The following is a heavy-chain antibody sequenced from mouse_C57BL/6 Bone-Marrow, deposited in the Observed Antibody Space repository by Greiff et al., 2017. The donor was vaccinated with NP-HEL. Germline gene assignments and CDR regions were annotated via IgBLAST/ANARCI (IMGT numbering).Heavy chain of an antibody. CDR2: IWSDGST. Sequence: VQLQQSGPGLVAPSQSLSITCTVSGFSLTSYGVHWVRQPPGKGLEWLVVIWSDGSTTYNSALKSRLSISKDNSKSQVFLKMNSLQTDDTAMYYCARSSPRYYAMDYWGQGTSVTVSS. J-gene: IGHJ4*01. CDR1: GFSLTSYG. CDR3: ARSSPRYYAMDY. V-gene: IGHV2-6*03.